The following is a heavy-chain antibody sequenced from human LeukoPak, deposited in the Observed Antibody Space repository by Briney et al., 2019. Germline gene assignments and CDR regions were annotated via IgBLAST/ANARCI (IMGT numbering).Heavy chain of an antibody. CDR1: GFTFDGYS. V-gene: IGHV3-9*01. D-gene: IGHD3-22*01. CDR3: AKDTRGYYYDSSGWPI. Sequence: PGRSLRFSCAASGFTFDGYSMHWVRQAPGKGLEWVSGISWNSGSIGYADSVKGRFTISRDNAKNSLYLQMNSLRAEDTALYYCAKDTRGYYYDSSGWPIWGQGTMVTVSS. CDR2: ISWNSGSI. J-gene: IGHJ3*02.